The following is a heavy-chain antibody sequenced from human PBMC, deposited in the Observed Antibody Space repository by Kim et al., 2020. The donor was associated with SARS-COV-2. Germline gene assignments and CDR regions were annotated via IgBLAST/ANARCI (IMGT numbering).Heavy chain of an antibody. CDR1: GYTFSNYA. Sequence: ASVKVSCKASGYTFSNYAMNWVRQAPGQGLEWMGWINANTGNPTYAPAFTGRLVLSLDTSVRTAYLQISSLKAEDTAVYYCARSKVYDANYGGMDVWGQGTPVTVSS. D-gene: IGHD3-22*01. CDR2: INANTGNP. CDR3: ARSKVYDANYGGMDV. J-gene: IGHJ6*02. V-gene: IGHV7-4-1*02.